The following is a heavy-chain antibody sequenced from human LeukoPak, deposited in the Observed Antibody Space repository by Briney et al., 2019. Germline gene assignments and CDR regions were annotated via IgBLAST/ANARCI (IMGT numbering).Heavy chain of an antibody. CDR1: GFTFSSYG. J-gene: IGHJ3*02. CDR2: VSYDGSNK. V-gene: IGHV3-30*03. D-gene: IGHD3-3*01. Sequence: RSVRLSCVASGFTFSSYGMHWVRPAPGKGLGWVGVVSYDGSNKYYADSVKGRFTISRDNAENSVYLQMNSLRDEDTAVYSCARAQTLFWEFDGFDIWGRGTKVTVSS. CDR3: ARAQTLFWEFDGFDI.